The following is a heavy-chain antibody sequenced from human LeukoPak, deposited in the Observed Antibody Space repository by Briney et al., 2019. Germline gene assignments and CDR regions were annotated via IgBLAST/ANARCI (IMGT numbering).Heavy chain of an antibody. CDR1: GYTFTSYD. D-gene: IGHD6-19*01. V-gene: IGHV1-8*01. J-gene: IGHJ4*02. CDR3: ARVLDLWQWLVYGY. CDR2: MNPNSDNT. Sequence: ASVKVSCKASGYTFTSYDINWVRQPTGQGLELMGLMNPNSDNTGYAQKFQRKVTITSNTPISTGYMEMSRLKSDDTAVYYCARVLDLWQWLVYGYWGQGGLVTVSS.